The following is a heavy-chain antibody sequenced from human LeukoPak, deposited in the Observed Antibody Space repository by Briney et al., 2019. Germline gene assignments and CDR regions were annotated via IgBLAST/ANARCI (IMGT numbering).Heavy chain of an antibody. D-gene: IGHD6-19*01. J-gene: IGHJ4*02. CDR3: AREEIAVAGPFDY. V-gene: IGHV3-23*01. Sequence: GGSLRLSCTASGFSFSGYWMTWVRQTPGKGLEWVSVISGSGGSTYYADSVKGRFTISRDNSKNTLYLQMNSLRVEDTAVYYCAREEIAVAGPFDYWGQGTLVTVSS. CDR2: ISGSGGST. CDR1: GFSFSGYW.